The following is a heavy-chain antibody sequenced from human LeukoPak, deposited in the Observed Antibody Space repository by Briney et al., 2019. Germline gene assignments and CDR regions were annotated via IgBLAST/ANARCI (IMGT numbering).Heavy chain of an antibody. Sequence: ASVKVSCKVSGYTLTELSMHWVRQALGKGLEWMGGFDPEDGETIYAQKFQGRVTMTEDTSTDTAYMELSSLRSEDTAVYYCATRTFWSGSYYYYMDVWGKGTTVTVSS. CDR3: ATRTFWSGSYYYYMDV. CDR1: GYTLTELS. V-gene: IGHV1-24*01. D-gene: IGHD3-3*01. J-gene: IGHJ6*03. CDR2: FDPEDGET.